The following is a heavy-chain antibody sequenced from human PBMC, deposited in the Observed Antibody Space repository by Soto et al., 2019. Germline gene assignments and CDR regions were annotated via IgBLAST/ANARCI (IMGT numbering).Heavy chain of an antibody. CDR3: VGTGTTDEF. D-gene: IGHD1-7*01. V-gene: IGHV4-30-4*01. CDR2: IFYSGDT. Sequence: VQLQGSGPGLVKPSQTLSLTCTVSGASVNTGDYYWSYIRQSPGKGLEWLGYIFYSGDTYYNPSLKSRATISLNTSRNQISLTLTSLTDADTAVYFCVGTGTTDEFWGQGTLVTVSS. CDR1: GASVNTGDYY. J-gene: IGHJ1*01.